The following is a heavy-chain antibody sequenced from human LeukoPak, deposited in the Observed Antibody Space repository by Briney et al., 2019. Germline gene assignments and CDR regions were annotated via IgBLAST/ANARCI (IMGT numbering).Heavy chain of an antibody. V-gene: IGHV4-59*08. J-gene: IGHJ5*02. Sequence: SETLSLTCTVSGGSISSYYWSWIRQPPGKGLEWIGYIYYSGSTNYNPSLKSRVTTSVDTSKNQFSLKLSSVTAADTAVYYCARRADGSGSYYPGWFDPWGQGTLVTVSS. D-gene: IGHD3-10*01. CDR1: GGSISSYY. CDR2: IYYSGST. CDR3: ARRADGSGSYYPGWFDP.